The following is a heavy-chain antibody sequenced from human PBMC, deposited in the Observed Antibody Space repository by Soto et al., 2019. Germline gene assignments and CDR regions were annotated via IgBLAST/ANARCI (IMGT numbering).Heavy chain of an antibody. V-gene: IGHV1-3*01. Sequence: GASVEVSCKAPGFTFATYARHWVRQAPGGGLEWVGWVTGDTGDTKYAREFQGGVTITRNISASTSYMELSSLTSEDTAVYYCTREYPGFDPWGQGTLVTVSS. J-gene: IGHJ5*02. D-gene: IGHD2-2*02. CDR1: GFTFATYA. CDR3: TREYPGFDP. CDR2: VTGDTGDT.